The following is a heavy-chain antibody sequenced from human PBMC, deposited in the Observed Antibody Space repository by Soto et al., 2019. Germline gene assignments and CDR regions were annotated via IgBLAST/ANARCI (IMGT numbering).Heavy chain of an antibody. CDR2: IYYSGST. CDR3: GRAPVSGIYYAKMLPHYYYYMDV. J-gene: IGHJ6*03. CDR1: GGSISSYY. D-gene: IGHD3-10*01. Sequence: PSETLSLTCTVSGGSISSYYWSWIRQPPGKGLEWIGYIYYSGSTNYNPSLKSRVTISVDTSKNQFSLKLSSVTAADTAVYYCGRAPVSGIYYAKMLPHYYYYMDVWGKGTTVTVSS. V-gene: IGHV4-59*01.